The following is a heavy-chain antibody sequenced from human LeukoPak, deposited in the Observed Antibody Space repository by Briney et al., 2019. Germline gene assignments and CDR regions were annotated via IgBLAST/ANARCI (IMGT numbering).Heavy chain of an antibody. CDR2: INSDGSNT. CDR1: GFTFSSYW. J-gene: IGHJ4*02. V-gene: IGHV3-74*01. CDR3: AILGALTKDDY. D-gene: IGHD1-26*01. Sequence: GGSLRLSCAASGFTFSSYWMHWVRQAPGKGLVWVSRINSDGSNTSYADSVKGRFTISRENAKNTLYLQMNSLRAEDTAVYYCAILGALTKDDYWGQGTLVTVSS.